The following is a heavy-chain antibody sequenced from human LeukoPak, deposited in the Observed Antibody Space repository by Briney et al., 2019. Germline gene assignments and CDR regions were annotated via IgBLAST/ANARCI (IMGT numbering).Heavy chain of an antibody. V-gene: IGHV1-2*02. CDR1: GYTFTGYY. CDR2: INPNSGGT. J-gene: IGHJ1*01. Sequence: GASVKVSCKASGYTFTGYYMHWVRQAPGQGLEWMGWINPNSGGTNYAQKFQGRVTMTRDTSISTAYMELYRLRSDDTAVYYCAKPHGDYGGQHFQHWGQGTLATVSS. CDR3: AKPHGDYGGQHFQH. D-gene: IGHD4-17*01.